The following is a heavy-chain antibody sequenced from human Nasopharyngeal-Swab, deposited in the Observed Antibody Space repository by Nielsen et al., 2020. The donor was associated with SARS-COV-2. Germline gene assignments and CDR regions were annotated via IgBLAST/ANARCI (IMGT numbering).Heavy chain of an antibody. CDR3: ARDEGDQLLHYGYSSSRYPGY. D-gene: IGHD6-13*01. Sequence: ASVKVSCKASGYTFTSYYMHWVRQAPGQGLEWMGIINPSGGSTSYAQKFQGRVTMTRDTSTSTVYMELSSLRSEDTAVYYCARDEGDQLLHYGYSSSRYPGYWGQGTLVTVSS. V-gene: IGHV1-46*01. CDR2: INPSGGST. CDR1: GYTFTSYY. J-gene: IGHJ4*02.